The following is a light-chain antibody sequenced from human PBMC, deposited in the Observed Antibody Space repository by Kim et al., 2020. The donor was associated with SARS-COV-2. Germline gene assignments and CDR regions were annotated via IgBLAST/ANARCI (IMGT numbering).Light chain of an antibody. Sequence: EIVMTQSPATLSVSPGERATLSCRASQSVNSYIFWYQQKPDQAPSLLIYGASTRPTGIPASFSGSGSGTEYTLTISNLQPEDFAVYSCQQYRDWHPGHTFGQGTKLEI. CDR3: QQYRDWHPGHT. V-gene: IGKV3-15*01. J-gene: IGKJ2*01. CDR1: QSVNSY. CDR2: GAS.